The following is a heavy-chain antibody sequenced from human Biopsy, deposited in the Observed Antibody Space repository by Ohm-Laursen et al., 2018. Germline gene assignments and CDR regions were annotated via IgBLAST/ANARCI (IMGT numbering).Heavy chain of an antibody. CDR3: VRGYSSSWSGYLDH. V-gene: IGHV3-9*01. CDR2: ISWDGSSE. D-gene: IGHD3-3*01. CDR1: GFTFDDHV. Sequence: SLRLSCTASGFTFDDHVMHWVRQAPGKGLEWVSGISWDGSSEGYADSVKGRFTISRDNAKNSLFLQMNSLTTEDTALYYCVRGYSSSWSGYLDHWGQGTLVTVSS. J-gene: IGHJ4*02.